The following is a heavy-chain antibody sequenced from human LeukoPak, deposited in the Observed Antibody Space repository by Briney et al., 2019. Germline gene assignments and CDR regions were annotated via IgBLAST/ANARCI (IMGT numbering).Heavy chain of an antibody. Sequence: SETLSLTCTVSGGSISSSSYYWGWIRQPPGKGLEWIGSIYYSGSTYYNPSLKSRVTISVDTSKNQFSLKLSSVTAADTGVYYCARPGAYSSSTSCYEPFDSWGQGTLVTVSS. CDR1: GGSISSSSYY. V-gene: IGHV4-39*01. J-gene: IGHJ4*02. CDR2: IYYSGST. D-gene: IGHD2-2*01. CDR3: ARPGAYSSSTSCYEPFDS.